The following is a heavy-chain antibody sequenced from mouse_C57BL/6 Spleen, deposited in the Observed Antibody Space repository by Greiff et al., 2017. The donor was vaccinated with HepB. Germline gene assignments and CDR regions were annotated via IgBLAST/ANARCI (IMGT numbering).Heavy chain of an antibody. J-gene: IGHJ3*01. D-gene: IGHD2-3*01. CDR1: GYTFTTYP. CDR3: ARPYDGSAPWFAY. V-gene: IGHV1-47*01. Sequence: VQLQESGAELVKPGASVKMSCKASGYTFTTYPIEWMKQNHGKSLEWIGNFHPYNDDTKYNEKFKGKATLTVEKSSSTVYLELSRLTSDDSAVYYCARPYDGSAPWFAYWGQGTLVTVSA. CDR2: FHPYNDDT.